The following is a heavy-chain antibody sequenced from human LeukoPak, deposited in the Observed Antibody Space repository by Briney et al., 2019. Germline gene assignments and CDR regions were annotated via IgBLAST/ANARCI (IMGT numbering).Heavy chain of an antibody. D-gene: IGHD3-16*02. J-gene: IGHJ4*02. CDR2: ISVSGGST. Sequence: GGSLRLSCTATGFTFSSFDLSWVRQAPGKGMEWVSAISVSGGSTYYADSVKARFTISRDNSKNTLYLQMNSLRAEDTAVYYCAKDFRGGSYLVYWGQGTLVTVSS. CDR3: AKDFRGGSYLVY. CDR1: GFTFSSFD. V-gene: IGHV3-23*01.